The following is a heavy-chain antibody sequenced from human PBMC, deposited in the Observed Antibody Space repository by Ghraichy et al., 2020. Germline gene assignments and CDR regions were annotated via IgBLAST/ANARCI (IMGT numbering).Heavy chain of an antibody. D-gene: IGHD2-21*01. CDR2: IWYDVTNN. Sequence: GGSLRLSCAASGFTFSSYGMHWVRQAPGKGLEWVAVIWYDVTNNYYEGSVKGRFTISRDNSKNTLYLQMNSLRAEDTAVYYCARSDYGGYSFEFWGQGTLVTVSS. CDR1: GFTFSSYG. J-gene: IGHJ4*02. CDR3: ARSDYGGYSFEF. V-gene: IGHV3-33*01.